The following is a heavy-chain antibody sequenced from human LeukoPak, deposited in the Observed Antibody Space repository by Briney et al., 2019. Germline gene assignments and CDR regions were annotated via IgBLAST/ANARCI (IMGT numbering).Heavy chain of an antibody. V-gene: IGHV1-2*02. CDR1: GYTFTGYY. D-gene: IGHD6-19*01. CDR3: ARGSKRSQRYSSGPGGY. CDR2: INPNNGGT. J-gene: IGHJ4*02. Sequence: ASVKVSCKASGYTFTGYYMHWVRQAPGQGLEWMGWINPNNGGTNYAQKFQGRVTMTRDTSISTAYMELSRLRSDDTAVYYCARGSKRSQRYSSGPGGYWGQGTLVTVSS.